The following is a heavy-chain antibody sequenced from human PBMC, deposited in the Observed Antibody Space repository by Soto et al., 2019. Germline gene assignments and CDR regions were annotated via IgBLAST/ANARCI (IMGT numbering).Heavy chain of an antibody. CDR1: GYSFTSYW. V-gene: IGHV5-51*01. CDR3: ARQGAGTTWDYYYGMDV. Sequence: PGESLKISCKGSGYSFTSYWIGWVRQMPGKGLEWMGIIYPGVSDTRYSPSFQGQVTISADKSISTAYLQWSSLKASDTAMYYCARQGAGTTWDYYYGMDVWGQGTTVTVSS. J-gene: IGHJ6*02. D-gene: IGHD6-13*01. CDR2: IYPGVSDT.